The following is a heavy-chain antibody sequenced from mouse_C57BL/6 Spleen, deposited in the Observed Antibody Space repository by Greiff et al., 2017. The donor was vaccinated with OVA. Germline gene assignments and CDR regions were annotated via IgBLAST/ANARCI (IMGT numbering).Heavy chain of an antibody. V-gene: IGHV1-53*01. CDR1: GYTFTSYW. CDR3: ARSRSNYYAMDY. CDR2: INPSNGGT. Sequence: VQLQQSGTELVKPGASVKLSCKASGYTFTSYWMHWVKQRPGQGLEWIGNINPSNGGTNYNEKFKSKATLTVDKSSSTAYMQLSSLTSEDSAVYYCARSRSNYYAMDYWGQGTSDTVSS. D-gene: IGHD2-5*01. J-gene: IGHJ4*01.